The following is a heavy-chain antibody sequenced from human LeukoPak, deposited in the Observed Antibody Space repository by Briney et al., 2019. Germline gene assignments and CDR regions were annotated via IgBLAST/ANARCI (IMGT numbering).Heavy chain of an antibody. J-gene: IGHJ6*03. CDR2: MDQNGKT. CDR3: ARKGGYTGYGNNYKYYYYMDV. D-gene: IGHD3-9*01. CDR1: GGSFSGYY. Sequence: PSETLSLTCAVSGGSFSGYYWSWIRQAPGKGLHWVAVMDQNGKTNYYPGARCPFTISVDKSKNQFSLQLSSVTAAGTAVYYCARKGGYTGYGNNYKYYYYMDVWGKGTAVIVSS. V-gene: IGHV4-34*01.